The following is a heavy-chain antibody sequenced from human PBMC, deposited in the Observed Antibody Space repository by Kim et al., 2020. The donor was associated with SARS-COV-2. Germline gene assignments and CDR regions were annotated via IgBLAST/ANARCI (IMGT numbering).Heavy chain of an antibody. CDR3: AQTRYDSSGYFYFEY. J-gene: IGHJ4*02. V-gene: IGHV3-23*01. D-gene: IGHD3-22*01. Sequence: DSVKGRFTITSDNSKTPLFLQMNRLRAEDTAVYYCAQTRYDSSGYFYFEYWGQGTLVTVSS.